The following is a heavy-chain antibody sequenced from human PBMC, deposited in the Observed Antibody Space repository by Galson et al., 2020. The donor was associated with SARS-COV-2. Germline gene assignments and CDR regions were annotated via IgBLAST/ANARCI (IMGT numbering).Heavy chain of an antibody. J-gene: IGHJ5*02. V-gene: IGHV1-18*04. Sequence: ASVKVSCKAFGDIFNNYGVGWVRQAPGQGLEWMGWISAFNGNTIYAQKFQGRVTMTIDTSTNTAYMELTSLRSDDTAVYYCAREASAAAGLFNWFDTWGQGTLVTVSS. CDR1: GDIFNNYG. D-gene: IGHD6-13*01. CDR2: ISAFNGNT. CDR3: AREASAAAGLFNWFDT.